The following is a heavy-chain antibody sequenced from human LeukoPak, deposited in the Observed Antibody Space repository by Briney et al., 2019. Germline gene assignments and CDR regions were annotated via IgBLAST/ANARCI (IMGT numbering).Heavy chain of an antibody. V-gene: IGHV3-30*02. CDR2: IRYDGSNK. CDR3: AKVYEYGDNDWFDS. J-gene: IGHJ5*01. CDR1: GFTFSSYG. D-gene: IGHD4-17*01. Sequence: GGSLRLSCGASGFTFSSYGMHWVRQAPDKGLEWVAFIRYDGSNKNYADSVKGRFTISRDNSKNTLYLQMNSLRAEDTAVYYCAKVYEYGDNDWFDSWGPGTLVTVSS.